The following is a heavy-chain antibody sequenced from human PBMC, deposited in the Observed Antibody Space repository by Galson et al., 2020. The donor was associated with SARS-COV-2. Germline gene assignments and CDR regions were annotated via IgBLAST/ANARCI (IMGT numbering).Heavy chain of an antibody. CDR2: MYQSGST. J-gene: IGHJ6*03. D-gene: IGHD3-9*01. Sequence: SQTLSLTCTVSGHSISSGYYWDWIRQSPGKGLEWIGSMYQSGSTYYNPSLKSRVTISVDTSKNQFSLRLSSVTAADTAVYYCARDTRDILTGSRYMDVWGKGTTVTVSS. CDR3: ARDTRDILTGSRYMDV. CDR1: GHSISSGYY. V-gene: IGHV4-38-2*02.